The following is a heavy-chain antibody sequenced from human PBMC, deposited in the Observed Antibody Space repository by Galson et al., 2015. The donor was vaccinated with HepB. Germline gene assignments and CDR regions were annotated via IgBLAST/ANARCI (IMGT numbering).Heavy chain of an antibody. D-gene: IGHD2-15*01. CDR3: ARGALVGVVGGTLNNWFDP. CDR1: RYTFSTYS. V-gene: IGHV1-18*04. Sequence: SVKVSCRASRYTFSTYSITWVRQAPGQGLEWMGWISPYNGNTNYTQKFQGRVTMTTDTSTSTAYMEIRSLRSDDTAVYYCARGALVGVVGGTLNNWFDPGGRETLLGVAA. CDR2: ISPYNGNT. J-gene: IGHJ5*02.